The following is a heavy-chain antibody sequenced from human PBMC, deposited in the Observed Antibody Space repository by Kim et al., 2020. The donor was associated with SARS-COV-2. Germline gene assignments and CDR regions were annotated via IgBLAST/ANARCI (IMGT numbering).Heavy chain of an antibody. Sequence: ASVKVSCKASGYTFTSYAMHWVRQAPGQRLEWMGWINAGNGNTKYSQKFQGRVTITRDTSASTAYMELSSLRSEDTAVYYCARDRSASGWYPYYYDSSGSDYWGQGTLVTVSS. CDR3: ARDRSASGWYPYYYDSSGSDY. V-gene: IGHV1-3*01. D-gene: IGHD3-22*01. CDR1: GYTFTSYA. CDR2: INAGNGNT. J-gene: IGHJ4*02.